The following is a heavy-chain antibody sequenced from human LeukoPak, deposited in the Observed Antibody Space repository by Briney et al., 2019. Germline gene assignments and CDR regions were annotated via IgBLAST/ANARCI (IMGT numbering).Heavy chain of an antibody. D-gene: IGHD6-19*01. CDR1: GYTFTSYY. CDR3: AREPVDQGAFDI. V-gene: IGHV1-46*01. J-gene: IGHJ3*02. Sequence: ASVNVSCKASGYTFTSYYMHWVRQAPGQGLEWMGIINPSGGSTSYAQKFQGRVTMTRDTSTSTVYMELSSLRSEDTAVYYCAREPVDQGAFDIWGQGTMVTVSS. CDR2: INPSGGST.